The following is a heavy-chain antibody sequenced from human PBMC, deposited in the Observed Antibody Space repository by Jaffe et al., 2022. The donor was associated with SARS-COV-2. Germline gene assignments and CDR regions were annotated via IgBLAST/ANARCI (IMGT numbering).Heavy chain of an antibody. CDR3: ARDPGYAISIFDI. V-gene: IGHV6-1*01. Sequence: QVQLRQSGPGLVKPSQTLSLTCAISGDSVSSSTSVWNWLRHSPSRGLEWLGRTYYRSKWYNDYAGSVKSRITVSPDTSTNQFSLQLKSVTPEDTAVYYCARDPGYAISIFDIWDQGTMVAVS. D-gene: IGHD2-8*01. J-gene: IGHJ3*02. CDR1: GDSVSSSTSV. CDR2: TYYRSKWYN.